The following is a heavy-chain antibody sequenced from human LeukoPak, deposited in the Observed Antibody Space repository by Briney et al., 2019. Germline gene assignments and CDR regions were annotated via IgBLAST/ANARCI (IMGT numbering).Heavy chain of an antibody. CDR2: ISYDGSNK. CDR1: GFTFSSYA. CDR3: ARDERGYSSPIDY. V-gene: IGHV3-30-3*01. D-gene: IGHD5-18*01. Sequence: PGGSLRLSCAASGFTFSSYAMHWVRQAPGKGLEWVAVISYDGSNKYYADSVKGRFTISRDNSKNTLYLQTNSLRAEDTAVYYCARDERGYSSPIDYWGQGTLVTVSS. J-gene: IGHJ4*02.